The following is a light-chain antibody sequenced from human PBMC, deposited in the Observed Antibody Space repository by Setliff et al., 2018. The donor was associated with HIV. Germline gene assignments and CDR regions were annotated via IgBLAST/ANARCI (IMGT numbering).Light chain of an antibody. V-gene: IGLV2-14*03. CDR3: NSYSINNLYV. CDR2: HVD. Sequence: ALAPPRSVSGSPGQSVTISCTGTRSDIGSSKFVSWYQQHPGKAPKVMIYHVDKRPSGASNRFSGSKSGNTASLTISGLQIEDESDYFCNSYSINNLYVFASGTKVTVL. CDR1: RSDIGSSKF. J-gene: IGLJ1*01.